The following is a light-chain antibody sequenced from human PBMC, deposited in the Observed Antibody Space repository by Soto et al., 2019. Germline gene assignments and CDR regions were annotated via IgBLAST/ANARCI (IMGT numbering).Light chain of an antibody. CDR2: GES. Sequence: EIVMTQSPATLSVSPGERATLSCRASQSVSSNLAWDQQKPGQAPRLLICGESTRATGIPARFSGSGSGTEFTLTISSLQSEDFAVYYCQQYNNWPSWTFGQGTKVEIK. V-gene: IGKV3-15*01. CDR1: QSVSSN. CDR3: QQYNNWPSWT. J-gene: IGKJ1*01.